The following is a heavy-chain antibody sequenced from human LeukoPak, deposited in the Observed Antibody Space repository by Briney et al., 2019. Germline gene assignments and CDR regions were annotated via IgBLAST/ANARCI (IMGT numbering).Heavy chain of an antibody. CDR1: GDSISTYP. V-gene: IGHV4-59*12. J-gene: IGHJ3*02. Sequence: SETLSLTCSVSGDSISTYPWSWIRQSPGTGLEWIGYIHSSGHTDYNPSLKGRVTISVDTSQNHFSLKLTSVTAADTAVYYCARSSAGSGHDAFDIWGQGTMVTVSS. CDR3: ARSSAGSGHDAFDI. CDR2: IHSSGHT. D-gene: IGHD3-10*01.